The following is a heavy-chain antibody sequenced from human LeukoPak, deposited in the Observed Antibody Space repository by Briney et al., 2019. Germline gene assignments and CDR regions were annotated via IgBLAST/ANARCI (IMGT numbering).Heavy chain of an antibody. Sequence: PSETLSLTCTVSGGSISSYYWSWIRQPPGKGLEWLGYIYYSGSTNYNPSLKSRVTISVDTSKNQFSLKLSSVTAADTAVYYCAGLGTSIAARPPAYYYYGMDVWGQGTTVTVSS. J-gene: IGHJ6*02. CDR1: GGSISSYY. CDR2: IYYSGST. V-gene: IGHV4-59*08. CDR3: AGLGTSIAARPPAYYYYGMDV. D-gene: IGHD6-6*01.